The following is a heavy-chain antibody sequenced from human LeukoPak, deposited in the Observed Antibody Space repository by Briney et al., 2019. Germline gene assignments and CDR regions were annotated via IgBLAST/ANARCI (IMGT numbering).Heavy chain of an antibody. J-gene: IGHJ4*02. CDR1: GFTFRTYA. CDR3: AKSALTSGPEN. Sequence: GGSLRLSCVASGFTFRTYAMSWVRQAPGRGLEWVSTISGSGGGKYYADSVKGRFTISRDNSKNTLFLQMNSLGAEDTAVYYCAKSALTSGPENWGQGTLATVSS. D-gene: IGHD5-12*01. V-gene: IGHV3-23*01. CDR2: ISGSGGGK.